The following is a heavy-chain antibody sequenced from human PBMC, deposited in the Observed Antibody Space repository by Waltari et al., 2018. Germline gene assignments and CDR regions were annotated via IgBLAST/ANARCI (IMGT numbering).Heavy chain of an antibody. V-gene: IGHV4-59*01. CDR1: GGSISSYY. CDR3: AREEASGSRFDY. CDR2: IYYSGST. D-gene: IGHD6-19*01. J-gene: IGHJ4*02. Sequence: QVQLQESGPGLVKPSETLSLTCTVSGGSISSYYWSWIRQPPGKGLEWIGYIYYSGSTNYNPSLKSRVTISVDTSKNQFSRKLSSVTAADTAVYYCAREEASGSRFDYWGQGTLVTVSS.